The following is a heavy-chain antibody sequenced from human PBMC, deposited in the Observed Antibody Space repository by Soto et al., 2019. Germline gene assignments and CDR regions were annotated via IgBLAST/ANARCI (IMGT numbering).Heavy chain of an antibody. CDR2: ISGSGGST. CDR3: AKVSGYYYDSSGYPSPFDY. J-gene: IGHJ4*02. D-gene: IGHD3-22*01. CDR1: GLTFSSYA. Sequence: PGGSLRLSCAASGLTFSSYAMSWVRQAPGKGLEWVSAISGSGGSTYYADSVKGRFTISRDNSKNTLYLQMNSLRAEDTAVYYWAKVSGYYYDSSGYPSPFDYWGQGTLVTVSS. V-gene: IGHV3-23*01.